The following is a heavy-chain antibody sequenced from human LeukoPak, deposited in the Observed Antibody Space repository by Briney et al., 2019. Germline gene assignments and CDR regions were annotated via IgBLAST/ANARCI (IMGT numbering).Heavy chain of an antibody. CDR3: ARIEI. Sequence: GGSLRLSCAASGFTFSDSWMQWVRHAPGKGLVWVSRISNDGTTTDYADSVKGRFTISRDNAKNTLYLQMNSLRAEDTSVYYCARIEIWGQGTLVTVSS. J-gene: IGHJ4*02. V-gene: IGHV3-74*01. D-gene: IGHD5-24*01. CDR1: GFTFSDSW. CDR2: ISNDGTTT.